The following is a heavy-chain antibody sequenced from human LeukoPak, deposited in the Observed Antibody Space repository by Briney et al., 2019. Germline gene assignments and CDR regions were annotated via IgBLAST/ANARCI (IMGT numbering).Heavy chain of an antibody. CDR1: GYTFTSYA. CDR2: INAGNGNT. J-gene: IGHJ4*02. CDR3: ARVGPETQWLTTLDY. D-gene: IGHD6-19*01. V-gene: IGHV1-3*01. Sequence: ASVKVSCKASGYTFTSYAMHWVRQAPGQRLEWMGWINAGNGNTKYSQKFQGRVTITRDTSASTAYMELSSLRSEDTAVYYCARVGPETQWLTTLDYWGQGTLVTVSS.